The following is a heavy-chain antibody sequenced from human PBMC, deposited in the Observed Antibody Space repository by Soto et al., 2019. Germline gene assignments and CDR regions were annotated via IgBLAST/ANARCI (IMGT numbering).Heavy chain of an antibody. CDR3: ARGDIIVVVVAGDY. CDR2: ISYDGSNK. D-gene: IGHD2-15*01. CDR1: GFTFSSYA. J-gene: IGHJ4*02. Sequence: GGSLRLSCAASGFTFSSYAMHWVRQAPGKGLEWVAVISYDGSNKYYADSVKGRFTISRDNSKNTLYLQMNSLRAEDTAVYYCARGDIIVVVVAGDYWGQGTLVTVSS. V-gene: IGHV3-30-3*01.